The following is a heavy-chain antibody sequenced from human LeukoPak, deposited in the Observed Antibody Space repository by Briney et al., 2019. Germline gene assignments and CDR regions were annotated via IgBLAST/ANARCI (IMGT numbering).Heavy chain of an antibody. CDR3: ARGEGWFGELSPNYFDY. CDR1: GGSISSYY. J-gene: IGHJ4*02. Sequence: SETLSLTCTVSGGSISSYYWSWIRQPPGKGLEWIGYIDYSGYTNYNPPLKSRVTISVDTSKNQFSLKLTSVTAADTAAYYCARGEGWFGELSPNYFDYWGQGTLVTVSS. CDR2: IDYSGYT. V-gene: IGHV4-59*12. D-gene: IGHD3-10*01.